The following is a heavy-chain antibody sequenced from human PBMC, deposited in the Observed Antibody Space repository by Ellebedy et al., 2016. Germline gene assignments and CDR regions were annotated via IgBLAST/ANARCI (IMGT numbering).Heavy chain of an antibody. J-gene: IGHJ5*02. Sequence: GESLKISXAASGFTFNKYGIHWVRQAPGKGLEWVAVISCDGSSKKYANSVRGRFTISRDNSKNTLYLQMNSLRPEDTAVYYCAKDCGDYNEIVGWFDPWGQGTPVTVSS. CDR2: ISCDGSSK. CDR3: AKDCGDYNEIVGWFDP. D-gene: IGHD1-14*01. CDR1: GFTFNKYG. V-gene: IGHV3-30*18.